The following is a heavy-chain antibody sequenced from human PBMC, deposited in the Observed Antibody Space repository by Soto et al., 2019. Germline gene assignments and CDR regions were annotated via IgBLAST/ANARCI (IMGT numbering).Heavy chain of an antibody. Sequence: PGGSLRLSCAASGFTFSDYYMYWIRQAPGKGLEWVSYVSSGGSATYYADSVRGRFTISRDNAKDSLYLQMNSLRAEDTAVYYCARAPDVFDMWGQGTMVTVSS. V-gene: IGHV3-11*01. CDR3: ARAPDVFDM. CDR1: GFTFSDYY. CDR2: VSSGGSAT. J-gene: IGHJ3*02.